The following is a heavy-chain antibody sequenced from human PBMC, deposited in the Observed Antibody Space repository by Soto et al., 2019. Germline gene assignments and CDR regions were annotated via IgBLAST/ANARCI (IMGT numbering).Heavy chain of an antibody. CDR3: ARGDSTDCSNGVCSFFYNQDVDV. J-gene: IGHJ6*02. CDR1: GYSFTDYH. Sequence: EASVKVSCKASGYSFTDYHIHWVRQAPGQGLEWLGRINPKSGGTSTAQKFQGWVTMTTDTSISTASMELTRLTSDDTAIYYCARGDSTDCSNGVCSFFYNQDVDVWGQGTPVTVSS. V-gene: IGHV1-2*04. CDR2: INPKSGGT. D-gene: IGHD2-8*01.